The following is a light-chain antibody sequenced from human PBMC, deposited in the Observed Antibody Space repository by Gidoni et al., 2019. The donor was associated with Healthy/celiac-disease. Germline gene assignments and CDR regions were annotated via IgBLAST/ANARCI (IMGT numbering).Light chain of an antibody. J-gene: IGKJ1*01. Sequence: IQMTQSPSSLSASVGHRVTITCRASQGISNYLAWYQQKPGKVPKLLIYAASTLQSGVQSRVSGSGSGTDFTLTISRLQPEDVATYYWQKYNSAPGTFGQGTKVEIK. V-gene: IGKV1-27*01. CDR3: QKYNSAPGT. CDR1: QGISNY. CDR2: AAS.